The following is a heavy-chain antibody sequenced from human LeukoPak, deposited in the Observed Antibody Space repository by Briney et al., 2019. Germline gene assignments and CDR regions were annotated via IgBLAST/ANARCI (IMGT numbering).Heavy chain of an antibody. Sequence: GGSLRLSCAASGFTFSSYAMHWVRQAPGKGLEWVAVISYDGSNKYYADSVKGRFTISRDNSKNTLYLQMNSLRAEDTAVYYCARDDPYGDYIDYWGQGTLVTVSS. CDR3: ARDDPYGDYIDY. CDR1: GFTFSSYA. CDR2: ISYDGSNK. J-gene: IGHJ4*02. D-gene: IGHD4-17*01. V-gene: IGHV3-30*04.